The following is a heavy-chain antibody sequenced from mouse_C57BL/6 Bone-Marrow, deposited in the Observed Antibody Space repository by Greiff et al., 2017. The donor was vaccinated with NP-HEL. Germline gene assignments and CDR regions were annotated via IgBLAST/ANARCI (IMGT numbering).Heavy chain of an antibody. CDR2: LSYDGNN. D-gene: IGHD1-1*01. V-gene: IGHV3-6*01. CDR1: GHSITSGYY. CDR3: AREGGYYGSPFAY. Sequence: DVKLQESGPGLVKPSQSLSLTCSVTGHSITSGYYWNWLRQFPGNKLEWVGYLSYDGNNNYNPSLKNRISITRDTSKSQFFLKLNSVTTEDTATYYCAREGGYYGSPFAYWGQGTLVTVSA. J-gene: IGHJ3*01.